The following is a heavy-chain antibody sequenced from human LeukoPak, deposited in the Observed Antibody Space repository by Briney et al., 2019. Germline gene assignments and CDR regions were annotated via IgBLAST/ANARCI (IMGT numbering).Heavy chain of an antibody. CDR3: TREVDGMSAY. D-gene: IGHD1-14*01. J-gene: IGHJ4*02. CDR2: IRSKASGGAI. V-gene: IGHV3-49*04. Sequence: GGSLRLSCTASGFNFGNYAMSWVRQAPGKGLEWLGFIRSKASGGAIEYNPSVDGRFTISRDDSKSIAYLQMTSLKTEDTATYFCTREVDGMSAYWGQGTLVTVSS. CDR1: GFNFGNYA.